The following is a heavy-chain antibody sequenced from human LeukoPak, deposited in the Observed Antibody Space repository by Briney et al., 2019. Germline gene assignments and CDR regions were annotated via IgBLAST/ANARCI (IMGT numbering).Heavy chain of an antibody. D-gene: IGHD4-23*01. V-gene: IGHV3-23*01. CDR3: AKPTGGATVVTHVGY. CDR1: GFTFSNFL. Sequence: GGSLRLSCAASGFTFSNFLMTWVRQAPGKGPEWVSAISGSGGDTYYADSVKGRFTISRDNSKNTLYLQMSSLKDEDTAVYYCAKPTGGATVVTHVGYWGQGTLVTVSS. CDR2: ISGSGGDT. J-gene: IGHJ4*02.